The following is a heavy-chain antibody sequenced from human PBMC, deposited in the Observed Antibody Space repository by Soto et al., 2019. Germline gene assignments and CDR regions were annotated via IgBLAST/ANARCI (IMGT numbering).Heavy chain of an antibody. D-gene: IGHD4-17*01. CDR1: GFTFSNYA. CDR3: ASGGDYGDYWGPGGGYGMDV. CDR2: IPGSGGST. V-gene: IGHV3-23*01. J-gene: IGHJ6*02. Sequence: GGSLRLSCAASGFTFSNYAMNWVRQAPGKGLEWVSSIPGSGGSTYYADSVKGRFTISRDNSKNTLYLQMNSLRAEDTAVYYCASGGDYGDYWGPGGGYGMDVWGQGTTVTSP.